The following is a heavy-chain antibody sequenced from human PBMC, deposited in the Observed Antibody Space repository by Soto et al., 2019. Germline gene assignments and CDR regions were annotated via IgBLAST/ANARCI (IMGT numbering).Heavy chain of an antibody. Sequence: ELQLVESGGGLVNPGGSLRLSCAASGLIVNNNYMNWVRQAPGKGLEWVSVIHSGNSASYADSVMGRFTTSRHNSKNMVYLQMNSLRAEDTAVYYCARDPGYCSGGICYRYMDVLGKGTTVTVSS. D-gene: IGHD2-15*01. V-gene: IGHV3-53*04. CDR3: ARDPGYCSGGICYRYMDV. CDR1: GLIVNNNY. CDR2: IHSGNSA. J-gene: IGHJ6*03.